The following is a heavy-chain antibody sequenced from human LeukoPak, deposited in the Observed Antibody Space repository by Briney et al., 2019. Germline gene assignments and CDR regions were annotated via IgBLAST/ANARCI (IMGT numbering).Heavy chain of an antibody. CDR3: ARDRGSYDSSGYPFDY. J-gene: IGHJ4*02. Sequence: SVKVSCKASGGTFSSYAISWVRQAPGQGLEWMGRIIPILGIANYAQKFQGRVTITADKSTSTAYMELSSLRSEDTAVYYCARDRGSYDSSGYPFDYWGQGTLVTVSS. CDR2: IIPILGIA. D-gene: IGHD3-22*01. V-gene: IGHV1-69*04. CDR1: GGTFSSYA.